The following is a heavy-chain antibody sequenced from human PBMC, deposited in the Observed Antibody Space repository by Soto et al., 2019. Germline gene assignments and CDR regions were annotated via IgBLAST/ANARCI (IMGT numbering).Heavy chain of an antibody. CDR3: ATGRGGSGSLTPRVDF. Sequence: EVQLLESGGGLVQPGGSLRLSCAASGFTFNNYAMTWVRQAPGKGLEWVSAISGGGDTTSYADSVKGRFTVSRDGSKNTLYLQMSSLRADVTALYYCATGRGGSGSLTPRVDFWGQGTLVTVSS. CDR1: GFTFNNYA. CDR2: ISGGGDTT. J-gene: IGHJ4*02. D-gene: IGHD3-10*01. V-gene: IGHV3-23*01.